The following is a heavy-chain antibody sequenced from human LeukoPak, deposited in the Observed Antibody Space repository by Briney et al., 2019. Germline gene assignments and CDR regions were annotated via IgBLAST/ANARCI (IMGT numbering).Heavy chain of an antibody. D-gene: IGHD2-2*01. Sequence: SVKVFCKASGGTFSSYAISWVRQAPGQGLEWMGGIIPIFGTANYAQKFQGRVTITTDESTSTAYMELSSLRSEDTAVYYCAIVVVPAAISGGWFDPWGQGTLVTVSS. J-gene: IGHJ5*02. CDR2: IIPIFGTA. CDR1: GGTFSSYA. V-gene: IGHV1-69*05. CDR3: AIVVVPAAISGGWFDP.